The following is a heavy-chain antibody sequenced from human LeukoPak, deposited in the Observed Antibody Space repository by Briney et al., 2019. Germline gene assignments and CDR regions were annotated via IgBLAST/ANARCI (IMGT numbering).Heavy chain of an antibody. V-gene: IGHV3-23*01. CDR2: ISGSGGST. J-gene: IGHJ6*03. CDR1: GFTFSSYA. D-gene: IGHD5/OR15-5a*01. Sequence: QSGGSLRLSCAASGFTFSSYAMSWVRQAPGKGLEWVSAISGSGGSTYYADSVKGRFTISRDNSKNTLYLQMNSLRAEDTALYYCARVYELREEDYYYYYMDVWGKGTTVTVSS. CDR3: ARVYELREEDYYYYYMDV.